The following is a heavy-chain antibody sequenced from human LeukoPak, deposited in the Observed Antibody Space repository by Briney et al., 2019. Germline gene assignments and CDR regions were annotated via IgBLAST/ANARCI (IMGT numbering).Heavy chain of an antibody. J-gene: IGHJ3*01. CDR3: ARDPLSTNDFDV. V-gene: IGHV4-59*01. CDR2: INYSGST. Sequence: SETLSLTCTVTGGSITNSYWNWIRQSPGKGLEWIGYINYSGSTNYNPSLKSRVTISVDTSKNQFSLKLSSVTAADTAVYFCARDPLSTNDFDVWGQGTMVTVSS. D-gene: IGHD1-1*01. CDR1: GGSITNSY.